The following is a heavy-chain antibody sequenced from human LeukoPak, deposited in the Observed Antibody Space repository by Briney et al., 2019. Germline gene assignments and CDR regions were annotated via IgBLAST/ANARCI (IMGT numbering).Heavy chain of an antibody. V-gene: IGHV4-39*01. CDR1: GGSISSSSHY. CDR2: IYYSGST. D-gene: IGHD6-19*01. Sequence: PSETLSLTCTVSGGSISSSSHYWGWIRQPPGKGLEWIGNIYYSGSTYFNPSLKSQVTISVDTSRNQFSLKVSSVTAADTAMYYCARRSGTVGGNYFDYWGQGTLVTVSS. J-gene: IGHJ4*02. CDR3: ARRSGTVGGNYFDY.